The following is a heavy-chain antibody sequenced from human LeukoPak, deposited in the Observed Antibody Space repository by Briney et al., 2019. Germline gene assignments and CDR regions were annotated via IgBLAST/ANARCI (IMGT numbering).Heavy chain of an antibody. V-gene: IGHV3-30*04. D-gene: IGHD3-22*01. CDR3: ARGQFRLSDYDSSAFDY. Sequence: GGSLRLSCAASGFTFSNYAIHWVRQAPGKGLEWVAVISYAGSNKHYADSAKGRFTISRDNSKNTLYLQMNSLRAEDTAVYYCARGQFRLSDYDSSAFDYWGQGTLVTVSS. J-gene: IGHJ4*02. CDR1: GFTFSNYA. CDR2: ISYAGSNK.